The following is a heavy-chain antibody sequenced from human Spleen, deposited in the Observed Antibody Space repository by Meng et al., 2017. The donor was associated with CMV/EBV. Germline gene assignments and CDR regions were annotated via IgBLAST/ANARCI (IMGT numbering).Heavy chain of an antibody. CDR1: GFTFSSYA. V-gene: IGHV3-23*03. CDR3: ARAGWEIRGHDAFDM. CDR2: IDSADSST. Sequence: GESLKISCAASGFTFSSYAMSWVRQGPGKGLEWVSLIDSADSSTYYVDSVKGRFTISRDNSKNTLYLQMDSLRAEDTAVYYCARAGWEIRGHDAFDMWGQGTLVTVSS. J-gene: IGHJ3*02. D-gene: IGHD1-26*01.